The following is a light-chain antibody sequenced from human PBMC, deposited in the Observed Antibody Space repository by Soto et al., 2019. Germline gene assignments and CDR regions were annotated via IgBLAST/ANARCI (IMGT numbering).Light chain of an antibody. CDR1: SSDVVGYHY. J-gene: IGLJ3*02. Sequence: QSVLTQPASVSGSPGQSITSSCTGTSSDVVGYHYVSWYPQHPGKAPKLMIYEVSNRPSGVSNRLSGSKSGNTASLTISGLQAEDEADYYCSSYTSSSTRVFGGGTKVTVL. V-gene: IGLV2-14*01. CDR2: EVS. CDR3: SSYTSSSTRV.